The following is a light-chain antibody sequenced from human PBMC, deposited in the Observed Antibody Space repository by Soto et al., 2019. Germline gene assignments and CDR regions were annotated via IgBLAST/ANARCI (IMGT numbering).Light chain of an antibody. Sequence: EIVLTQSPGTLSLSPGERATLSCRASQTVTSSFLAWYQQKPGQAPRLLIYDASSRATGIPDRFSGSGSGTDFTLTISRLEPEDFAVFYCQQYGSSPITFGQGTRLDIK. CDR2: DAS. CDR1: QTVTSSF. CDR3: QQYGSSPIT. J-gene: IGKJ5*01. V-gene: IGKV3-20*01.